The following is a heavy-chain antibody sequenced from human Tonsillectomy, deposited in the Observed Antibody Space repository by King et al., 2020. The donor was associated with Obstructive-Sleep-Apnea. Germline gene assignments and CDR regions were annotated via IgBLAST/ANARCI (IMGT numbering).Heavy chain of an antibody. CDR2: ISINGDTT. D-gene: IGHD5-12*01. V-gene: IGHV3-23*04. CDR1: EFTFSSCA. Sequence: QLVQSGGGLVQPGGSLRLSCEASEFTFSSCAMSWVRQAPGKGLEWLSTISINGDTTYYGESVKGRFIISRDNSKNILYLQMNSLRDDDAAEYYCVAGGGYHYEGSVDHWGQGTLVSVSS. CDR3: VAGGGYHYEGSVDH. J-gene: IGHJ5*02.